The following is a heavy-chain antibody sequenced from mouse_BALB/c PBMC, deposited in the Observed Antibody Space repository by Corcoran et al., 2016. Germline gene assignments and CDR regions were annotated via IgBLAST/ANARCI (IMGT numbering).Heavy chain of an antibody. D-gene: IGHD3-2*01. CDR3: ARSGADRNYFDY. J-gene: IGHJ2*01. CDR2: IYWDDDK. Sequence: QATLKESGPGILQPSQTLSLTCSFSGFSLSTSGMGVSWIRQPSGKGLEWLAHIYWDDDKRYNPSLKSRLTISKDTSSNQVFLKITSVDTADTATYYCARSGADRNYFDYWGQGTTLTVSS. V-gene: IGHV8-12*01. CDR1: GFSLSTSGMG.